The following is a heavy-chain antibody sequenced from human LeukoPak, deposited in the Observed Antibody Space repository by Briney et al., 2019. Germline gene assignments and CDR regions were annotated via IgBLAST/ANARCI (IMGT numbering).Heavy chain of an antibody. CDR3: ARDSRGAFDY. D-gene: IGHD3-10*01. V-gene: IGHV3-7*01. CDR1: GFTVSSNY. J-gene: IGHJ4*02. CDR2: IKQDGSEK. Sequence: GRSLRLSCAASGFTVSSNYMSWVRQAPGKGLEWVANIKQDGSEKYYVDSVKGRFTISGDNAKNSLYLPMNSLRAEDTAVYYCARDSRGAFDYWGQGTLVTVSS.